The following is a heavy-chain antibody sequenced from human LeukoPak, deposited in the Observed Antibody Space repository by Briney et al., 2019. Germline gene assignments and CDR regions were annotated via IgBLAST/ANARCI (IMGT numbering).Heavy chain of an antibody. Sequence: GGSLRLSCAASGFTFSSYGMSWVRQAPGKGLEWVSAISGSGGSTYYADSVKGRFTISRDNSKNTLYLQMNSLRSEDTAVYYCARDNSVRDEAWWFNPWGQGTLVTVSS. CDR2: ISGSGGST. CDR3: ARDNSVRDEAWWFNP. D-gene: IGHD5-24*01. J-gene: IGHJ5*02. V-gene: IGHV3-23*01. CDR1: GFTFSSYG.